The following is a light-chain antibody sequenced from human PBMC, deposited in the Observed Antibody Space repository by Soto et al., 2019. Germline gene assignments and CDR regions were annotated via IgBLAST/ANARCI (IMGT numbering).Light chain of an antibody. Sequence: EILMTQSPATLSVSLGERATLSCRASQTVSTYLAWYQQRPGQSPTLLIYGASTRATGIPARFTGSGSGTEFTLTISSLQFDDSAVYYCQQYNNWWTFGQGTKVDI. CDR2: GAS. CDR1: QTVSTY. J-gene: IGKJ1*01. V-gene: IGKV3-15*01. CDR3: QQYNNWWT.